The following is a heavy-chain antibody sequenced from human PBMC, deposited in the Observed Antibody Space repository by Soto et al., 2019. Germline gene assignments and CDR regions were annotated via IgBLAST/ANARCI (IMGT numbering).Heavy chain of an antibody. CDR3: ARDDPLRGGMDV. J-gene: IGHJ6*02. CDR2: IWYDGSNK. Sequence: GGSLRLSCAASGFTFSSYGMHWVRQAPGKGLEWVAVIWYDGSNKDYADSVKGRFTISRDNAKNSLYLQMNSLRAGDTAVYYCARDDPLRGGMDVWGQGTTVTVSS. V-gene: IGHV3-33*01. CDR1: GFTFSSYG.